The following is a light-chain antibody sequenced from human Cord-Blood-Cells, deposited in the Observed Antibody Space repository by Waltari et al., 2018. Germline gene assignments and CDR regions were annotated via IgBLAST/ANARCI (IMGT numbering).Light chain of an antibody. CDR1: QGISSY. J-gene: IGKJ1*01. CDR2: AAS. Sequence: VIWMSEFATLLSASTGDRVTISCRMRQGISSYLDWYQQKPGKAPELLIYAASTLQSGVPSMFSGSGSGTDVTLTISCLQSEDFATYYCQQYYSFPWTFGQGTKVEIK. CDR3: QQYYSFPWT. V-gene: IGKV1D-8*01.